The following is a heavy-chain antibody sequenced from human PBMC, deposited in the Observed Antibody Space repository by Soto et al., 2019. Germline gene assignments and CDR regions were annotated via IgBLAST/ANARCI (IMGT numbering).Heavy chain of an antibody. V-gene: IGHV3-33*01. Sequence: QVQLVESGGGMVQPGRSLRLSCVASGFSFNTYGMHWVRQAPGKGLEWVAVIWYDGSNKNYADSVKGRFTISRDNSKNTLYLQMNSLRAEDTAVYYCARDRVGAYDYWGQGTLVTVSS. D-gene: IGHD1-26*01. J-gene: IGHJ4*02. CDR1: GFSFNTYG. CDR2: IWYDGSNK. CDR3: ARDRVGAYDY.